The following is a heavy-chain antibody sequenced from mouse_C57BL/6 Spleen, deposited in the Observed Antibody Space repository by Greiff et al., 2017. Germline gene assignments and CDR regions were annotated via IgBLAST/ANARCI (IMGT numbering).Heavy chain of an antibody. J-gene: IGHJ2*01. CDR3: ARGSPITTVVRRFDY. Sequence: QVQLQQPGTELVKPGASVKLSCKASGYTFTSYWMHWVKQRPGQGLEWIGNINPSNGGTNYNEKFKSKATLTVDNSSSTAYMQLSSLTSEDSAVYCCARGSPITTVVRRFDYWGQGTTLTVSS. V-gene: IGHV1-53*01. CDR1: GYTFTSYW. D-gene: IGHD1-1*01. CDR2: INPSNGGT.